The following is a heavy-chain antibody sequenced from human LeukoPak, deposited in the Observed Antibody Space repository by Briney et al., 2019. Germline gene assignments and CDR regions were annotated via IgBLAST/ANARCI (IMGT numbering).Heavy chain of an antibody. V-gene: IGHV1-69*05. D-gene: IGHD5-18*01. Sequence: GSSVKVSCKASGGTFSSYAISWVRQAPGQGLEWMGGIIPIFGTANYAQKFQGRVTMTRDTSTSTVYMDLSSLRSEDTAVYYCARSPYSYGYFDYWGQGTLVTVSP. J-gene: IGHJ4*02. CDR2: IIPIFGTA. CDR1: GGTFSSYA. CDR3: ARSPYSYGYFDY.